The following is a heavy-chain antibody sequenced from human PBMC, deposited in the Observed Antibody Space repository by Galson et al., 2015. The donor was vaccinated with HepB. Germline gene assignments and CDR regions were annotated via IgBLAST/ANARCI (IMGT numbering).Heavy chain of an antibody. Sequence: SLRLSCAASGFTFTYAWMSWVRQAPGKGLEWVGRIRTKSDGGTPEYAAPVKGRFTISRDDSKKTLFLQMNSLRTEDTGVYFCSTDPTGNPEGYYYNLDVWGQGTTVTVFS. CDR2: IRTKSDGGTP. D-gene: IGHD1-1*01. CDR3: STDPTGNPEGYYYNLDV. J-gene: IGHJ6*03. CDR1: GFTFTYAW. V-gene: IGHV3-15*01.